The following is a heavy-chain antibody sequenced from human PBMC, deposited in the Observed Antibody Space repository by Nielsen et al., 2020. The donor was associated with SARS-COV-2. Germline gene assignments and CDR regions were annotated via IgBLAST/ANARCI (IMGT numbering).Heavy chain of an antibody. Sequence: VRQAPGKGLEWVAAISYDGSHKYYADSVKGRFTISRDNSKSTLYLQMNSLRADDTGVYYCARGEVTAVAGFGYWGQGTLVTVSS. D-gene: IGHD6-19*01. CDR3: ARGEVTAVAGFGY. CDR2: ISYDGSHK. V-gene: IGHV3-30*04. J-gene: IGHJ4*02.